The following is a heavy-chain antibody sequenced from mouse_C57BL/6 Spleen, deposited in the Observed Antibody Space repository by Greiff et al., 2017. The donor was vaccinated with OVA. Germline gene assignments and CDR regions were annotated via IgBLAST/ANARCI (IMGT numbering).Heavy chain of an antibody. CDR2: ISNGGGST. CDR1: GFTFSDYY. CDR3: ARGHYDYDGQVWFAY. Sequence: EVQLVESGGGLVQPGGSLKLSCAASGFTFSDYYMYWVRQTPEKRLEWVAYISNGGGSTYYPDTVKGRFTISRDNAKNTLYLQMSRLKSEDTAMYYCARGHYDYDGQVWFAYWGQGTLVTVSA. D-gene: IGHD2-4*01. J-gene: IGHJ3*01. V-gene: IGHV5-12*01.